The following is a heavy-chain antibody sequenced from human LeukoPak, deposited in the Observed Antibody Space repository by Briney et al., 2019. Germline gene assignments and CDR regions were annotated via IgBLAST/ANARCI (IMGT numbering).Heavy chain of an antibody. V-gene: IGHV3-7*01. Sequence: PGGSLRLSCVTSGGFSFSSYWMSWVRPAPGKGLEWVANIKQDGSDKYYVDSVKGRFTISRDNAKNSLYLQMNSLRAEDTAVYYCAVQNDYYYYTMDVWGQGTTVTVSS. CDR3: AVQNDYYYYTMDV. CDR2: IKQDGSDK. J-gene: IGHJ6*02. CDR1: GGFSFSSYW.